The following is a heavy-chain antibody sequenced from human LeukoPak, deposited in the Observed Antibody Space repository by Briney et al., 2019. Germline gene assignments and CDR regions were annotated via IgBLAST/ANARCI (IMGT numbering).Heavy chain of an antibody. V-gene: IGHV3-7*03. D-gene: IGHD3-3*01. CDR2: IKQDGSEK. J-gene: IGHJ3*02. CDR1: GFTFSSYW. CDR3: AKCARYYDFWSGYYNAFDI. Sequence: GGSLRLSCAASGFTFSSYWMSWVRQAPGKGLEWVANIKQDGSEKYYVDSVKGRFTISRDNAKNSLYLQMNSLRAEDTAVYYCAKCARYYDFWSGYYNAFDIWGQGTMVTVSS.